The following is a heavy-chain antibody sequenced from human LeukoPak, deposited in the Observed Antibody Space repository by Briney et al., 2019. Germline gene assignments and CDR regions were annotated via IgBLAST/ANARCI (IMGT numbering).Heavy chain of an antibody. Sequence: QPGRSLRLSCGASGFTFSSYWMHWVRQAPGKGLAWISRINSDGSTTSYADSVKGRFTISRDNAKNTLYLQMNSLRAEDTAVYYCARGNYYGQDYWGQGTLVTVSS. D-gene: IGHD3-10*01. CDR3: ARGNYYGQDY. CDR1: GFTFSSYW. V-gene: IGHV3-74*01. J-gene: IGHJ4*02. CDR2: INSDGSTT.